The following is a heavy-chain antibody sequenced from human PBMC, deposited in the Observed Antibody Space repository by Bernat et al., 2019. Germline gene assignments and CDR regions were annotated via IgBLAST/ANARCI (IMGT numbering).Heavy chain of an antibody. CDR1: GFTFSSYW. J-gene: IGHJ5*02. Sequence: EVQLVESGGGLVQPGGSLRLSCAASGFTFSSYWMYWVRQAPGKGLVWVSRINSDGSSTSYADSVKGRFTISRDNAKNTLYLQMNSLRAEDTAVYYCARDGGNYWGWFDPWGQGTLVTVSS. V-gene: IGHV3-74*01. CDR3: ARDGGNYWGWFDP. D-gene: IGHD1-26*01. CDR2: INSDGSST.